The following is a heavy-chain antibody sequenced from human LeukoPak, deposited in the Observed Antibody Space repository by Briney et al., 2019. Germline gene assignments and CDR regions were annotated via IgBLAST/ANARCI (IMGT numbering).Heavy chain of an antibody. CDR2: IYYSGST. V-gene: IGHV4-31*03. J-gene: IGHJ4*02. CDR1: GGSISSGGYN. CDR3: ARGGTQLWLDY. Sequence: SETLSLTCTVSGGSISSGGYNWSWIRQLPGKGLEWIGYIYYSGSTYYNPSLKSRVTISVDTSNNQFSLKLGSVTAADTAVYYCARGGTQLWLDYWGQGTLVTVSS. D-gene: IGHD5-18*01.